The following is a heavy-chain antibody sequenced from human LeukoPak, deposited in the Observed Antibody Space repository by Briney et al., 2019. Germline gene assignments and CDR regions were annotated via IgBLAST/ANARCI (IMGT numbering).Heavy chain of an antibody. CDR3: ARARGSGWPNWFDP. CDR1: GFTFSSYS. D-gene: IGHD6-19*01. Sequence: PGGSLRLSCAASGFTFSSYSMNWVRQAPGKGLEWVSSISSSSSYIYYADSVKGRFTISRDNAKNSLYLQMNSLRAEDTAVYYCARARGSGWPNWFDPWGQGTLVTVSS. J-gene: IGHJ5*02. CDR2: ISSSSSYI. V-gene: IGHV3-21*01.